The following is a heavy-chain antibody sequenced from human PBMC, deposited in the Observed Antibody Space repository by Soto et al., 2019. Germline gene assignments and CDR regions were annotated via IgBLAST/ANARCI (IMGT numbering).Heavy chain of an antibody. V-gene: IGHV3-30-3*01. J-gene: IGHJ4*02. D-gene: IGHD2-8*01. Sequence: QVQLAESGGGVVQPGRSLRLSCAASGFTFSSYAMHWVRQAPGKGLEWVAVISYDGSNKYYADSVKGRFTISRDNSKNTLYLQMNSLRAEDTAVYYCARDRYCTNGVCYTLRYWGQGTLVTVSS. CDR2: ISYDGSNK. CDR1: GFTFSSYA. CDR3: ARDRYCTNGVCYTLRY.